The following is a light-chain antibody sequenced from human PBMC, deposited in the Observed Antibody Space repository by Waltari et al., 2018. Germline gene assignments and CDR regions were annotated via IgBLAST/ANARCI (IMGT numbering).Light chain of an antibody. V-gene: IGKV1-39*01. CDR3: QQTYITPLT. J-gene: IGKJ4*01. CDR1: QNINNF. CDR2: RAS. Sequence: DIQVTQSPSSLSASVGDRVTITCRASQNINNFLNWYQQKPGKAPKLLIYRASSLQGGVPSRFSGSGSGTDFTLTVSSLQPDDFATYYCQQTYITPLTFGGGTKAEIK.